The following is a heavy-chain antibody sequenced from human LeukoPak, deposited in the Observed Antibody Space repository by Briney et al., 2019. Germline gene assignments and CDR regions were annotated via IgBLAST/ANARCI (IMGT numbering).Heavy chain of an antibody. J-gene: IGHJ6*03. Sequence: SETLSLTXTVSGGSISSYYWSWIRQPPGKGLEWIGYIYYSGSTNYNPSLKSRVTISVDTSKNQFSLKLSSVTAADTAVYYCARTDPRDYYYYYMDVWGKGTTVTVSS. CDR3: ARTDPRDYYYYYMDV. V-gene: IGHV4-59*01. CDR1: GGSISSYY. CDR2: IYYSGST.